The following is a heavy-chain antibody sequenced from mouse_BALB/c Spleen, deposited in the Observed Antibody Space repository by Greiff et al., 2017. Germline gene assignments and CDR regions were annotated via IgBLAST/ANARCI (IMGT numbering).Heavy chain of an antibody. V-gene: IGHV1-7*01. J-gene: IGHJ4*01. CDR2: INPSTGYT. D-gene: IGHD2-4*01. Sequence: VQLQQSGAELAKPGASVKMSCKASGYTFTSYWMHWVKQRPGQGLEWIGYINPSTGYTEYNQKFKDKATLTADKSSSTAYMQLSSLTSEDSAVYYCARGDMITTSVAMDYWGQGTSVTVSS. CDR1: GYTFTSYW. CDR3: ARGDMITTSVAMDY.